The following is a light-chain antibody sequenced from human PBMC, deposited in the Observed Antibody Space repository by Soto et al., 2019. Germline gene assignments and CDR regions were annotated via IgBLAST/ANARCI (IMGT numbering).Light chain of an antibody. CDR1: QGISNY. J-gene: IGKJ4*01. CDR2: AAS. Sequence: DIPMTQSPSVMSASVGDRVTITCRASQGISNYVAWFQQKPGKVPKSLIYAASRLESGVPSRFSGSGSGTEFSLTISSLQPEDFATYYCLQHNSYPLTFGGGTKVDIK. CDR3: LQHNSYPLT. V-gene: IGKV1-17*03.